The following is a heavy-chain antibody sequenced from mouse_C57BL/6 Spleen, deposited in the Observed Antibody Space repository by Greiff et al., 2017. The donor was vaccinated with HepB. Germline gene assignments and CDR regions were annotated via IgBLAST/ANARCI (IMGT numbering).Heavy chain of an antibody. CDR1: GYTFTDYY. CDR3: ARVPLYGSSPWFAY. V-gene: IGHV1-26*01. Sequence: EVQLQQSGPELVKPGASVKISCKASGYTFTDYYMNWVKQSHGKSLEWIGDINPNNGGTSYKQKFKGKATLTVDKSSSTAYMELRSLTSEDSAVYYCARVPLYGSSPWFAYWGQGTLVTVSA. J-gene: IGHJ3*01. D-gene: IGHD1-1*01. CDR2: INPNNGGT.